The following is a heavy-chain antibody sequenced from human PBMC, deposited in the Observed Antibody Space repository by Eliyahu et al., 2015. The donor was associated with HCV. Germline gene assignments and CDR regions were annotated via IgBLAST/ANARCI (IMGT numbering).Heavy chain of an antibody. Sequence: EVQLVESGGGLVKPGGSLRLSCAASGFTFSSXSMNWVRXAPGKGLEWVXSISSSSSYIYYADSVKGRFTISRDNAKNSLYLQMNSLRAEDTAVYYCARDVVRWDSSGYKELAGRGIDYWGQGTLVTVSS. CDR2: ISSSSSYI. CDR1: GFTFSSXS. J-gene: IGHJ4*02. CDR3: ARDVVRWDSSGYKELAGRGIDY. D-gene: IGHD3-22*01. V-gene: IGHV3-21*01.